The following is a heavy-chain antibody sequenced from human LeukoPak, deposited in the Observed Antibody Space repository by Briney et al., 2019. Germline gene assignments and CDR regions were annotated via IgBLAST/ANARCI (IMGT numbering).Heavy chain of an antibody. CDR2: ISGSGDNT. CDR1: GFTFSNYA. D-gene: IGHD3-10*01. V-gene: IGHV3-23*01. CDR3: AKAYGSGYYYAYFDY. J-gene: IGHJ4*02. Sequence: GGSLRLSCAASGFTFSNYAMSWVRQAPGKGLEWVSAISGSGDNTYYANSVKGRLTTSRDNSKNTLFLQMNSLRAEDTAVYYCAKAYGSGYYYAYFDYWGQGTLVTVSS.